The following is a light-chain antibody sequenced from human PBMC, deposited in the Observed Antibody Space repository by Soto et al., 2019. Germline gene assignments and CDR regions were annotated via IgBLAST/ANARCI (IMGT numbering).Light chain of an antibody. CDR3: QQYNSYST. V-gene: IGKV1-5*03. J-gene: IGKJ1*01. CDR1: QSISSW. Sequence: DNKMTQSPSTLSASVGDRVTITCRASQSISSWLAWYQQKPGKAPKLLIYKASSLESGVPSRFSGSGSGTEFTLTISSLQPDDFATYYCQQYNSYSTFGQGTKVDIK. CDR2: KAS.